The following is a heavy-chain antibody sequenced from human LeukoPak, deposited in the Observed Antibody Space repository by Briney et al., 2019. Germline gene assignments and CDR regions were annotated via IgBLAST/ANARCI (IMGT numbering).Heavy chain of an antibody. J-gene: IGHJ5*02. CDR3: ARDTSSSANWFDP. Sequence: ASVKVSCKASGYTFTSYAMHWVRQAPGQRLEWMGWINAGNGNTKYSQKFQGRVTMTTDTSTSTAYMELRSLRSDDTAVYYCARDTSSSANWFDPWGQGTLVTVSS. D-gene: IGHD6-13*01. V-gene: IGHV1-3*01. CDR1: GYTFTSYA. CDR2: INAGNGNT.